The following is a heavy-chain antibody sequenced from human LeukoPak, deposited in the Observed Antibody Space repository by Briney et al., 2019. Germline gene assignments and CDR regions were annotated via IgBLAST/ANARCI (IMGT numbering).Heavy chain of an antibody. CDR3: AKDHYFGSGSYLLLDY. V-gene: IGHV3-23*01. Sequence: GGSLRLSCAASGFTFSSYAMSWVRQAPGTGLEWVSVITGTGGIASYADSVKGRFTISRDNSKNTLYLQMNSLRAEDTALYYCAKDHYFGSGSYLLLDYWGQGTLVTVSS. D-gene: IGHD3-10*01. J-gene: IGHJ4*02. CDR2: ITGTGGIA. CDR1: GFTFSSYA.